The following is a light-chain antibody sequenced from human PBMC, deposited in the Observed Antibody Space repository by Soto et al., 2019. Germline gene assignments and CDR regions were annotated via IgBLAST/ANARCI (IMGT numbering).Light chain of an antibody. CDR3: QLYGVSPKT. V-gene: IGKV3-20*01. CDR2: DAS. Sequence: IVLTQSPGTLSLSPGERATLSCRASQTLTNTYLAWYQQKPGQAPRHLIFDASSRATGIPDRFSGSGSGTDFTLTISRLEPEDFAVYCCQLYGVSPKTFGQGTNVEVK. CDR1: QTLTNTY. J-gene: IGKJ1*01.